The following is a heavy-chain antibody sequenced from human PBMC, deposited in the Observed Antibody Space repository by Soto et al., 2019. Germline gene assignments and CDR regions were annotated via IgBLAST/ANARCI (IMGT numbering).Heavy chain of an antibody. V-gene: IGHV3-74*01. CDR2: INSDGSST. J-gene: IGHJ4*02. CDR1: GFTFSSYW. Sequence: GGSLRLSCAASGFTFSSYWMHWVRQAPGKGLVWVSRINSDGSSTSYADSVKGRFTISRDNAKNTLYLQMNSLRAEDTAVYYCARAANYDFWSEIYYFDYWGQGTLVTVSS. D-gene: IGHD3-3*01. CDR3: ARAANYDFWSEIYYFDY.